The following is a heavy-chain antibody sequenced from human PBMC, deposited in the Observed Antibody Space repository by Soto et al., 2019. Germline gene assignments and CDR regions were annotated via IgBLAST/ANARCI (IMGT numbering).Heavy chain of an antibody. CDR2: IWYDGSNK. V-gene: IGHV3-33*01. CDR3: ATAGILRYFDWPEAPYYMDF. Sequence: QVQLVESGGGVVQPGRSLRLSCAASGFTFSSYGMHWVRQAPGKGLEWVAVIWYDGSNKYYADSVKGRFTISRDNSKNTLYLQMNSLRAEDTAVYYCATAGILRYFDWPEAPYYMDFSVKGNTVTVSS. J-gene: IGHJ6*03. CDR1: GFTFSSYG. D-gene: IGHD3-9*01.